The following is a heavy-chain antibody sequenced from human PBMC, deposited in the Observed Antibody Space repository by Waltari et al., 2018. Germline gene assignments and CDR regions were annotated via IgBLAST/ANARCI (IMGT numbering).Heavy chain of an antibody. J-gene: IGHJ6*02. CDR2: ISYDGGNK. V-gene: IGHV3-30*18. Sequence: QVQLVESGGGVVQPGRSLRLSCVASGFSFSTYGMHWVRQAPGKGLEWVAVISYDGGNKYYADSVKGRLTISRDNSKNTLFLQGNSLRAADTAIYYCAKGRAAYGYYYFGMDVWGQGTTVTVSS. CDR1: GFSFSTYG. D-gene: IGHD4-17*01. CDR3: AKGRAAYGYYYFGMDV.